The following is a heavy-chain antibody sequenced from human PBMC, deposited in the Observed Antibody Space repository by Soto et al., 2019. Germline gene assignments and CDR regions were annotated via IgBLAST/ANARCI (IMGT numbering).Heavy chain of an antibody. Sequence: PSETLSLTCTVSGGSISSSIYYWGWIRQPPGKGLEWIGSIYYSGSTYYNPSLKSRVTISVDTSKNQFSLKLSSVTAADTAVYYCASQSTMVRGVSWQDFDYWGQGTLVTVCS. D-gene: IGHD3-10*01. CDR1: GGSISSSIYY. CDR3: ASQSTMVRGVSWQDFDY. V-gene: IGHV4-39*01. J-gene: IGHJ4*02. CDR2: IYYSGST.